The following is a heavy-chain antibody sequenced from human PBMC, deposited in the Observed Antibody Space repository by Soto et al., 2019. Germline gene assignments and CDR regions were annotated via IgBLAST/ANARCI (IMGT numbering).Heavy chain of an antibody. CDR3: AKDPHGSGSYLYYFDY. CDR1: GFTFSGYG. J-gene: IGHJ4*02. D-gene: IGHD3-10*01. Sequence: AGGSLRLCCAASGFTFSGYGMHWVRQAPGKGLEWVALISYDGSNKYYADSVKGRFTISRDNSMNTLYLQMNSLRPEDTAVYYCAKDPHGSGSYLYYFDYWGQGTLVTVSS. V-gene: IGHV3-30*18. CDR2: ISYDGSNK.